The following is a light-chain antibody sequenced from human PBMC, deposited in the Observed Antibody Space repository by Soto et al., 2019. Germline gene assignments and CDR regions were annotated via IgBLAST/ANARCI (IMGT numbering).Light chain of an antibody. J-gene: IGKJ2*01. CDR1: QSVSSN. CDR2: GAS. Sequence: EIVMTQSPATLSVSPGERATLSCRASQSVSSNLAWYQQKHGQAPRLLIYGASTRATGIPARFSGSGSGTEVTLTISRLQSEDFAGYYCQQYNDGPPYTVGEGTKLEIK. V-gene: IGKV3-15*01. CDR3: QQYNDGPPYT.